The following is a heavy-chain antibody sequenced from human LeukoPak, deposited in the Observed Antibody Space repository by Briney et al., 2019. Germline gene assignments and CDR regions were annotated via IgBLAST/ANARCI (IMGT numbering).Heavy chain of an antibody. CDR2: INWNGDST. J-gene: IGHJ6*03. D-gene: IGHD6-13*01. Sequence: GGSLRLSCAASGFTFDDYGMNWVRQTPGKGLEWVSGINWNGDSTGYADSVKGRFTIPRDNAKNSLYLQMNSLRAEDTAFYYCAKDSSEGSSWYGPYYYYYMDVWGKGTTVTVSS. CDR1: GFTFDDYG. V-gene: IGHV3-20*04. CDR3: AKDSSEGSSWYGPYYYYYMDV.